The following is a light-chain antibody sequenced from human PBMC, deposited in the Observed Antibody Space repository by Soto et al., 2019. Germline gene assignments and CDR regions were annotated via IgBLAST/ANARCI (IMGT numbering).Light chain of an antibody. CDR1: QSVLSSSNNKNY. V-gene: IGKV4-1*01. CDR2: WAS. CDR3: QQYYSIPWA. Sequence: DIVVTQSPDSLAMSLGERATINCKSSQSVLSSSNNKNYLAWYQQKPGQPPKLLIYWASARESGVPDRVSGSGSGTDFTLAISSLQAEDVAVYYCQQYYSIPWAFGQGTKVEV. J-gene: IGKJ1*01.